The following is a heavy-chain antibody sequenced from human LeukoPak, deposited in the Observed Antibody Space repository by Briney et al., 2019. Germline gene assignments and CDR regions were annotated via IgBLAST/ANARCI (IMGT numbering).Heavy chain of an antibody. CDR1: GFTFSSYW. D-gene: IGHD2/OR15-2a*01. Sequence: GGSLRLSCAASGFTFSSYWMHWVRQAPGKGLVWVSRVNTAGSGTTYADSVKGRFTISRDNAKNTLYLQMNSLRAEGTAVYYCVRVVSTNWFDPWGQGTPVTVSS. CDR2: VNTAGSGT. J-gene: IGHJ5*02. CDR3: VRVVSTNWFDP. V-gene: IGHV3-74*01.